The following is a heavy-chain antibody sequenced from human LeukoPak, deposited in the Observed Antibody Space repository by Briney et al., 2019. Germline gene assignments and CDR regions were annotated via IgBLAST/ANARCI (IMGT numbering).Heavy chain of an antibody. CDR3: ARCLTYSYSCSWDGRFDY. Sequence: SETLSLTCTVSGGPISSSSYYWGWIRQPPGKGLEWIGSIYYSGSTYYNPSLKSRVTISVDTSKNQFSLKLSSVTAADTAVYYCARCLTYSYSCSWDGRFDYWGQGTLVTVSS. V-gene: IGHV4-39*01. D-gene: IGHD6-13*01. J-gene: IGHJ4*02. CDR2: IYYSGST. CDR1: GGPISSSSYY.